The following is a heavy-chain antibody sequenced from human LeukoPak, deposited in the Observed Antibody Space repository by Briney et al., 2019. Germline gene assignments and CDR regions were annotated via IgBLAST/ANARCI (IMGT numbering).Heavy chain of an antibody. CDR3: ARGRQNSGSYSDAFGI. CDR2: IKKDGREI. Sequence: GGSLRLSCVASGFTFSRHWMAWVRQAPGKGLEWVANIKKDGREIYYMDSVKGRFTISRDNAKNSLSLQMNSLRAEDTAVYYCARGRQNSGSYSDAFGIWGQGTVVTVSS. V-gene: IGHV3-7*01. D-gene: IGHD1-26*01. J-gene: IGHJ3*02. CDR1: GFTFSRHW.